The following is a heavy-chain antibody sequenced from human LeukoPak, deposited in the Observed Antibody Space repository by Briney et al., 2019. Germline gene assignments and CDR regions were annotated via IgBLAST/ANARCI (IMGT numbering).Heavy chain of an antibody. CDR3: AREVDTRAEVWFDP. J-gene: IGHJ5*02. Sequence: SETLSLTCTVSGGSISSYYWSWIRQPPGKGLEWIGYIYYSGSTNYNPSLKSRVTISVDTSKNQFSLKLSSVTAADTAVYYCAREVDTRAEVWFDPWGQGTLVTVSS. CDR2: IYYSGST. D-gene: IGHD5-18*01. V-gene: IGHV4-59*01. CDR1: GGSISSYY.